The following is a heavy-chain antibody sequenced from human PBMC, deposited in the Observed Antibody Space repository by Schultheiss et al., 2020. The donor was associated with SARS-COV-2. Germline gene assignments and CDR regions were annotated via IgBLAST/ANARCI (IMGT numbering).Heavy chain of an antibody. V-gene: IGHV4-59*11. CDR2: IYYSGST. CDR1: GGSISSHY. CDR3: ARGGEGDYYDSSGQIDY. Sequence: SETLSLTCTVSGGSISSHYWSWIRQPPGKGLEWIGYIYYSGSTNYNPSLKSRVTISVDTSKNQFSLKLSSVTAADTAVYYCARGGEGDYYDSSGQIDYWGQGTLVTVSS. J-gene: IGHJ4*02. D-gene: IGHD3-22*01.